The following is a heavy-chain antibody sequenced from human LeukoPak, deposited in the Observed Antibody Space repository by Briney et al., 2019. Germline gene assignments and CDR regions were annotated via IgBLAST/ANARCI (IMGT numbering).Heavy chain of an antibody. J-gene: IGHJ4*02. CDR2: ISHDGNNK. CDR3: AKNRVSETFDY. V-gene: IGHV3-30-3*02. Sequence: GGSLRLSCAASGFTFGSYAMHWVRQAPGKGLEWVAIISHDGNNKYNADSVKGRFTISRDNSKNTLYLQMNSLRAEDTAVYHCAKNRVSETFDYWGQGTLVTVSS. CDR1: GFTFGSYA. D-gene: IGHD2/OR15-2a*01.